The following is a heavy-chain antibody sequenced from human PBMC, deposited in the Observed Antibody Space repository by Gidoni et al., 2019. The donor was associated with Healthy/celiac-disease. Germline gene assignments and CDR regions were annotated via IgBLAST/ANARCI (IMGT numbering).Heavy chain of an antibody. CDR2: IWYDGSNK. J-gene: IGHJ4*02. D-gene: IGHD6-13*01. Sequence: QVQLVESGGGVVKPGRSLRLSCAASGFTFSSYGMDWVRQAPGKGLEWVAVIWYDGSNKYYADSVKGRFTISRDNSKNTLYLQMNGLRAEDTAVYYCARGIIAAAGTYYFDYWGQGTLVTVSS. CDR3: ARGIIAAAGTYYFDY. CDR1: GFTFSSYG. V-gene: IGHV3-33*01.